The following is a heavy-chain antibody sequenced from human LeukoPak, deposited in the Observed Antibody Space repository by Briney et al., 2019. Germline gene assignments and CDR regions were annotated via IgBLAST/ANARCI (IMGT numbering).Heavy chain of an antibody. CDR1: GGSISSSSYY. CDR2: IYYSGST. J-gene: IGHJ4*02. D-gene: IGHD2-15*01. V-gene: IGHV4-39*07. CDR3: ARNYCSGGSCYSGLDD. Sequence: SETLSLTCTVSGGSISSSSYYWGWIRQPPGKGLEWIGSIYYSGSTYYNPSLKSRVTISVDTSKNQFSLKLSSVTAADTAVYYCARNYCSGGSCYSGLDDWGQGTLVTVSS.